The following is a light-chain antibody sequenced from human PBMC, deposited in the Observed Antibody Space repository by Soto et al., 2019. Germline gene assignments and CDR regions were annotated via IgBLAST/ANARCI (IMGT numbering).Light chain of an antibody. CDR2: VAS. CDR3: QQYYDWPRT. Sequence: EIVMTQSPATLSVSPGERATLSCRASQSVSSNLAWYQQKPGQAPRLLIYVASTRATGIPARFSGSGSGTEFTLTISGLQSEDFAVYYCQQYYDWPRTFGQGTKVDIK. CDR1: QSVSSN. V-gene: IGKV3-15*01. J-gene: IGKJ1*01.